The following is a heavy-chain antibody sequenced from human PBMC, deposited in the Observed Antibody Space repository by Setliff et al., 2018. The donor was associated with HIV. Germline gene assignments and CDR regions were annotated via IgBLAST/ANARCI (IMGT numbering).Heavy chain of an antibody. CDR2: IKQDGSEK. CDR3: ARKFRPGHGVDV. V-gene: IGHV3-7*01. D-gene: IGHD3-10*01. J-gene: IGHJ6*02. Sequence: PGGSLRLSCAASGFIFSDYWMSWVRQAPGKGLEWVANIKQDGSEKYYVDSVKGRFTIFRDNAKKSMYLQMNSLRAEDTAVYYCARKFRPGHGVDVWGQGTTVTVSS. CDR1: GFIFSDYW.